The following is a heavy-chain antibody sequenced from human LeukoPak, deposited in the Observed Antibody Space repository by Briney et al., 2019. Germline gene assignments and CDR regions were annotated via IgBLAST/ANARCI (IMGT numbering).Heavy chain of an antibody. CDR2: ITWDGGST. V-gene: IGHV3-43*01. D-gene: IGHD3-10*01. J-gene: IGHJ4*02. CDR1: GFTFDDYT. CDR3: AKGKNTGSYLSHVDY. Sequence: GGSPRLSCAASGFTFDDYTMHWVRQAPGKGLEWVSLITWDGGSTYYADSVKGRFTISRDNSKNSLYLQMNSLRTEDTALYYCAKGKNTGSYLSHVDYWGQGTLVTVSS.